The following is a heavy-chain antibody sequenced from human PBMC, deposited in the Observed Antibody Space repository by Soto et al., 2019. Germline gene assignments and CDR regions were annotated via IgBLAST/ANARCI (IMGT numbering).Heavy chain of an antibody. CDR3: AGQEAVAGSVNFDY. V-gene: IGHV4-39*01. CDR2: IYYSGST. CDR1: GGSISSSSYY. J-gene: IGHJ4*02. D-gene: IGHD6-19*01. Sequence: PSETLSLTCTVSGGSISSSSYYWGWIRQPPGKGLEWIGSIYYSGSTYYNPSLKSRVTISVDTSKNQFSLKLSSVTAADTAVYYCAGQEAVAGSVNFDYWGQGTLVTVSS.